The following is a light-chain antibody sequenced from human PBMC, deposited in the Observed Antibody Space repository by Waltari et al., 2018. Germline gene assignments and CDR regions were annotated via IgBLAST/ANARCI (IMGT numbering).Light chain of an antibody. V-gene: IGKV3-20*01. CDR1: QSVRSNS. CDR2: SAS. J-gene: IGKJ1*01. Sequence: EIVLTQSPGTLPLSPGPRTTLSCRASQSVRSNSLSWFQQKVGQAHRLLIYSASIRSTGIPDRFTGSGSGTDFTLTISRLEPEDFTMYYCQQYGSSAWTFGQGTKVEIK. CDR3: QQYGSSAWT.